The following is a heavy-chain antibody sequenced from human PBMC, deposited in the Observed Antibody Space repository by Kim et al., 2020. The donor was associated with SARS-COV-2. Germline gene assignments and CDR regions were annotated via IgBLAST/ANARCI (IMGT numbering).Heavy chain of an antibody. V-gene: IGHV4-59*13. D-gene: IGHD6-19*01. CDR2: IWYNGST. J-gene: IGHJ4*02. CDR3: AGATGRYTSGWYLDY. Sequence: SESLSLTCTVSGVSISSYYWSWVRQPPGKGLEWVGYIWYNGSTNYNPSLKSRRTISVTTSKNQFSLKLSSVTAADTAVYYCAGATGRYTSGWYLDYWGQGTLVTVSS. CDR1: GVSISSYY.